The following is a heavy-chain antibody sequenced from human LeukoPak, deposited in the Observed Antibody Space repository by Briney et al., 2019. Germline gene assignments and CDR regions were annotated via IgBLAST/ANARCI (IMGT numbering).Heavy chain of an antibody. J-gene: IGHJ4*02. CDR1: GYTFRSYG. V-gene: IGHV1-18*01. D-gene: IGHD2-21*02. CDR2: ISPYSGNT. CDR3: ARDRTAYCGGDCYFDY. Sequence: ASVKVSCKASGYTFRSYGISWVRQAPGQGLEWMGWISPYSGNTNYAQKLQGRVTMTTDTSTSTAYMELRSLRSDDTAVCYCARDRTAYCGGDCYFDYWGQGTLVTVSS.